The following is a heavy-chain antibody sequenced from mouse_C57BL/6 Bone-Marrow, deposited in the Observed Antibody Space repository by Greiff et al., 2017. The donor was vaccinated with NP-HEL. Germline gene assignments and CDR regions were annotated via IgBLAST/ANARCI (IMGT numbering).Heavy chain of an antibody. D-gene: IGHD1-1*01. J-gene: IGHJ1*03. V-gene: IGHV14-4*01. CDR1: GFNIKDDY. Sequence: VQLQQSGAELVRPGASVKLSCTASGFNIKDDYMHWVQQRPEQGLEWIGWIDHENGDTEYASKFQGQVTITADTTSNTAYLQLSSLTSEDTAVYYCTTPLLLRHWYFDVWGTGTTVTVSS. CDR2: IDHENGDT. CDR3: TTPLLLRHWYFDV.